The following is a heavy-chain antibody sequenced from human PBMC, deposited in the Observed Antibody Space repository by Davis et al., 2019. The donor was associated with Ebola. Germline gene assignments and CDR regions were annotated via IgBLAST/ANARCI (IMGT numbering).Heavy chain of an antibody. Sequence: MPSETLSLTCAVSGGSISSSNWWSWVRQPPGKGLEWIGEIYHSGSTNYNPSLKSRVTISVDTSKNQFSLKLSSVTAADTAVYYCARDTGITIFGVAIDYWGQGTLVTVSS. J-gene: IGHJ4*02. CDR3: ARDTGITIFGVAIDY. D-gene: IGHD3-3*01. CDR1: GGSISSSNW. CDR2: IYHSGST. V-gene: IGHV4-4*02.